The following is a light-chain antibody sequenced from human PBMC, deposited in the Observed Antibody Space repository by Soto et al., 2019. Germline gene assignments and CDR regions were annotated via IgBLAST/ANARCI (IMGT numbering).Light chain of an antibody. V-gene: IGLV2-8*01. CDR3: NSYAGSNVYV. J-gene: IGLJ1*01. Sequence: QSALTQPPSASGSPGQSVTISCTGTSSDVGGYNYVSWYQQHPGKAPKLMIYEVSKRPSGVPDRFSGSKSGNTASLTVSGLQDEDEADYYCNSYAGSNVYVFGTGTKVTVL. CDR2: EVS. CDR1: SSDVGGYNY.